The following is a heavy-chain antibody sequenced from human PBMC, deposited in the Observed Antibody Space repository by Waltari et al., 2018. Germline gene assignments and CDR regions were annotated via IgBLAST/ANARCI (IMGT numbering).Heavy chain of an antibody. V-gene: IGHV3-30-3*01. CDR2: ISYDGGSK. Sequence: VQLLESGGGLVQPGGSLRLSCAASGFNFSRTAMYWVRQAPGKGLDWVGLISYDGGSKYYAESVRGRFTISRDNSKDTLSLQMNNLRLEDTATYYCATHLSSALLWAGRWGQGTLGIVSS. J-gene: IGHJ4*02. D-gene: IGHD2-21*01. CDR1: GFNFSRTA. CDR3: ATHLSSALLWAGR.